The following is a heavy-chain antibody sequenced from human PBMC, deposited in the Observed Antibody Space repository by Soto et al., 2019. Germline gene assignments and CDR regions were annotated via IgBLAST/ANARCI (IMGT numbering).Heavy chain of an antibody. CDR3: ARDCGCDCHNGIDV. V-gene: IGHV4-31*03. CDR1: GGSISSGCHY. Sequence: QVQLQESCPGLVKPSQTLSLTCTVSGGSISSGCHYWRWIRQNPWKGLEWSGYIYYIGSTYYPPSLNSRVTISVDTFKNKFSLKLSSVTAADTAVYYSARDCGCDCHNGIDVWGQGTTATVS. J-gene: IGHJ6*02. D-gene: IGHD2-21*02. CDR2: IYYIGST.